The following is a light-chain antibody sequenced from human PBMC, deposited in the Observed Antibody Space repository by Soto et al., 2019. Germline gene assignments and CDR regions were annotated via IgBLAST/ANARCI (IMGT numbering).Light chain of an antibody. Sequence: DIQMTQSPSSLSASVGDRVTITCRASQNINTYLNWYQQKPGKAPKLLIFAGSSLQSGVPSRFSGSGSRTDFTLTISSLQPEDFATYYCQQSSTAPFTFGPGTKVDIK. CDR1: QNINTY. CDR3: QQSSTAPFT. V-gene: IGKV1-39*01. J-gene: IGKJ3*01. CDR2: AGS.